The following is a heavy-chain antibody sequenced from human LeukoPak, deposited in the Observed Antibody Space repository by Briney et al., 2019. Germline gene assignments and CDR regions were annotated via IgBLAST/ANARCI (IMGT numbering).Heavy chain of an antibody. V-gene: IGHV3-23*01. D-gene: IGHD2-2*01. CDR3: AKGEIVVVPAAYDY. CDR1: GFTFSSYA. J-gene: IGHJ4*02. CDR2: ISGSGGST. Sequence: GGSLRLSCAASGFTFSSYAMSWVRQAPGKGLEWVSAISGSGGSTYYADSVKGRFTISRDNSKNTLYLQMNSLRAEDTAVYYGAKGEIVVVPAAYDYWGQGTLVTVSS.